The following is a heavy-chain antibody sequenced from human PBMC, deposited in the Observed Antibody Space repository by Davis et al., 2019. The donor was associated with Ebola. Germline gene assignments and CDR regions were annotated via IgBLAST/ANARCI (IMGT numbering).Heavy chain of an antibody. J-gene: IGHJ3*02. CDR2: IYWDDDK. CDR1: GFSLSTSGVG. V-gene: IGHV2-5*02. D-gene: IGHD6-13*01. Sequence: SGPTLVKPTQTLTLTCTFSGFSLSTSGVGVGWIRQPPGKALEWLALIYWDDDKRYSPSLKSRLTITKDTSKNPVVLTMTNMDPVDTATYYCAHRLGIAAAGSPLDAFDIWGQGTMVTVSS. CDR3: AHRLGIAAAGSPLDAFDI.